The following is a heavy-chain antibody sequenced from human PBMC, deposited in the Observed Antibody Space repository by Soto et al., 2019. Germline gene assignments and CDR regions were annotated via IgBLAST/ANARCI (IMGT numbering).Heavy chain of an antibody. Sequence: SETLSLTCTVSGGSISSYYWSWIRQPPGKGLEWIGYIYYSGSTNYNPSLKSRVTISVDTSKNQFSLKLSSVTAADTAVYYCARGGRDGYNIYYWGQGTLVTVSS. CDR3: ARGGRDGYNIYY. J-gene: IGHJ4*02. D-gene: IGHD2-21*01. CDR2: IYYSGST. V-gene: IGHV4-59*01. CDR1: GGSISSYY.